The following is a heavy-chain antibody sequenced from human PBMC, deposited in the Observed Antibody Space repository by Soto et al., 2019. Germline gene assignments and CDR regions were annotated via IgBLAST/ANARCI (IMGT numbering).Heavy chain of an antibody. V-gene: IGHV4-59*08. CDR3: ARRRGFGVWFDP. CDR1: GGSISSYY. CDR2: IYYSGIT. J-gene: IGHJ5*02. Sequence: QVQLQESGPGLVKPSETLSLTCTVSGGSISSYYWSWIRQPPGKGLEWIGYIYYSGITNYNPSLKSRVTISVDTSKNQCSLKLSSVTAADTAVYDCARRRGFGVWFDPWCKGTLVTVSS. D-gene: IGHD3-16*01.